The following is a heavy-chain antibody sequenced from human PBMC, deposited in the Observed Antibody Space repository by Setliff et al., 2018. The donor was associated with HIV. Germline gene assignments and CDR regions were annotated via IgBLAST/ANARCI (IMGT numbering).Heavy chain of an antibody. J-gene: IGHJ4*02. CDR1: GGSISSGGFY. V-gene: IGHV4-31*03. CDR3: ARDRSDYYNLPGYFDY. CDR2: IYNTGST. D-gene: IGHD3-3*01. Sequence: SETLSLTCTVTGGSISSGGFYWTWIRQHPGKGLEWIGYIYNTGSTYHSPALESRVTISIDTSKNQFSLNLSSVTAADTAVYFCARDRSDYYNLPGYFDYWGLGTLVTVSS.